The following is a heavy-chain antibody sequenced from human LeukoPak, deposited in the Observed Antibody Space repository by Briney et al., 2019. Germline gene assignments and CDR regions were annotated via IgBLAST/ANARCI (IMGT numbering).Heavy chain of an antibody. V-gene: IGHV3-48*01. CDR1: GFTFSSYS. CDR3: ARSPGCGGVCLNWFDP. J-gene: IGHJ5*02. D-gene: IGHD2-21*02. CDR2: ISSSSSTI. Sequence: GGSLRLSCAASGFTFSSYSMNWVRQAPGKGLEWVSYISSSSSTIYYADSVKGRFTISRDNAKNSLYLQMNSLRAEDTAVYYCARSPGCGGVCLNWFDPWGQGTLVTVSS.